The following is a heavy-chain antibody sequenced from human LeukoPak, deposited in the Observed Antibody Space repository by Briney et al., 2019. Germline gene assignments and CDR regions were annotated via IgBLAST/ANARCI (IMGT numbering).Heavy chain of an antibody. CDR3: ARASGSDFGPGN. CDR1: GYIFTDYY. D-gene: IGHD1-26*01. J-gene: IGHJ4*02. Sequence: GASVEVSCKASGYIFTDYYLHWVRQAPGQGLEWMGWINPNSGGTTYAQKFQGRVTMTRDTSISTAYMELSSLTSDDTAVYYCARASGSDFGPGNWGQGTLVTVSS. CDR2: INPNSGGT. V-gene: IGHV1-2*02.